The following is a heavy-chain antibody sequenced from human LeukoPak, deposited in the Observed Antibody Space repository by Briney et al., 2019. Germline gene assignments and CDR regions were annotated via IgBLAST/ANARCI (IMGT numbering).Heavy chain of an antibody. Sequence: GGSLRLYCAASGFTFNYAWMSWVRQVPGKGLEWVGQTVSEIDGGTTDYATPVKGRFTISRDGSKSTLYLQMNSLKIEDTAVYYCTTDEDWNYARKDVWGQGATVIVSS. CDR3: TTDEDWNYARKDV. V-gene: IGHV3-15*04. D-gene: IGHD1-7*01. CDR1: GFTFNYAW. J-gene: IGHJ6*02. CDR2: TVSEIDGGTT.